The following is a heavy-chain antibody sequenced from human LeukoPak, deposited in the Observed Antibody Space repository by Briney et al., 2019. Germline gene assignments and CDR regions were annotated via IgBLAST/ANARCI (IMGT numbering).Heavy chain of an antibody. Sequence: AGGSLRLSCAASGFTFSSYWMSWVRQAPGKGLEWVANIKQDGSEKYYVDSVKGRFTISRDNAKNSLYLQMNGLRAEDTAVYYCARAYYYDNSGYYYWGQGTLATVSS. D-gene: IGHD3-22*01. V-gene: IGHV3-7*04. J-gene: IGHJ4*02. CDR1: GFTFSSYW. CDR3: ARAYYYDNSGYYY. CDR2: IKQDGSEK.